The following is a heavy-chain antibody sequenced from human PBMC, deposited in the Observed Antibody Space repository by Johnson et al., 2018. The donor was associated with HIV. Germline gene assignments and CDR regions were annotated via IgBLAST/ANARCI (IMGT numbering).Heavy chain of an antibody. J-gene: IGHJ3*02. CDR1: GFTFNSYA. V-gene: IGHV3-23*04. Sequence: VQLVESGGGLIQPGGSLRLSCAASGFTFNSYAMSWGRQGQGRGLEWVAAISGSGGSTYYADSVKGRINIPRDNSRKTLYLQMQSLRADETAVYYCSKDLGITVAGRGGLDAFDIWGQVTMVTVSS. D-gene: IGHD6-19*01. CDR2: ISGSGGST. CDR3: SKDLGITVAGRGGLDAFDI.